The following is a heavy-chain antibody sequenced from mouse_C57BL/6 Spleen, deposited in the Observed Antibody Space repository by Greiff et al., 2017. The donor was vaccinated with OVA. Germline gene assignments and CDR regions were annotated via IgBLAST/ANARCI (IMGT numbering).Heavy chain of an antibody. J-gene: IGHJ1*03. V-gene: IGHV1-72*01. Sequence: PGRGLEWIGRIDPNSGGTKYNEKFKSKATLTVDKPSSTAYMQLSSLTSEDSAVYYCARRTVVAHWYFDVWGTGTTVTVSS. CDR3: ARRTVVAHWYFDV. CDR2: IDPNSGGT. D-gene: IGHD1-1*01.